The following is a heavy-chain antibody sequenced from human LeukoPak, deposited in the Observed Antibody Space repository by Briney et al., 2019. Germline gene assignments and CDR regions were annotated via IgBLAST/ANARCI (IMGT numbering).Heavy chain of an antibody. J-gene: IGHJ6*03. CDR1: EFSVGSNY. Sequence: GGSLRLSCAASEFSVGSNYMTWVRQAPGKGLEWVSAISGSGGSTYYADSVKGRFTISRDNSKNTLYLQMNSLRAEDTAVYYCAKVGYYDILTGYYPSYYYYYYMDVWGKGTTVTISS. V-gene: IGHV3-23*01. D-gene: IGHD3-9*01. CDR3: AKVGYYDILTGYYPSYYYYYYMDV. CDR2: ISGSGGST.